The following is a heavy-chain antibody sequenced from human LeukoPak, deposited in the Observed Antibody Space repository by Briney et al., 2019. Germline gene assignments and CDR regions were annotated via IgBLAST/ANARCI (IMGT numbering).Heavy chain of an antibody. Sequence: GGSLRLSCAASGFTFSSYAMSWVRQAPGKGLEWVSAISGSGGSTYYADSVKGRFTISRDNSKNTLYLQMNSLRAEDTAVYYCARAEWDRGIFGVVSSMRAGAFDIWGQGTMVTVSS. J-gene: IGHJ3*02. D-gene: IGHD3-3*01. CDR2: ISGSGGST. CDR1: GFTFSSYA. CDR3: ARAEWDRGIFGVVSSMRAGAFDI. V-gene: IGHV3-23*01.